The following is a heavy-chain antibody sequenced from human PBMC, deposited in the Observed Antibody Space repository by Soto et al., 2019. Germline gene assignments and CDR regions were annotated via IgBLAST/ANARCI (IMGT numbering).Heavy chain of an antibody. CDR3: ASRSPALDY. CDR1: GFTFSSFG. J-gene: IGHJ4*02. V-gene: IGHV3-33*01. CDR2: IWHDGRNK. D-gene: IGHD2-2*01. Sequence: QVQLVESGGGVIQPGRSLRLTCAASGFTFSSFGIHWVRQAPGKGLEWVAVIWHDGRNKYYADFVKGRFTISRDNSKNTLYLQMNSLRAEDTAVYYCASRSPALDYWGQGTLVTVSS.